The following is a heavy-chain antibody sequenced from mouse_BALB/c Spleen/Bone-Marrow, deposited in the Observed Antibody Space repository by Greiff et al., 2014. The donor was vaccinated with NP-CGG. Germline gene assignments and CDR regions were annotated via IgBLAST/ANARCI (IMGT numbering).Heavy chain of an antibody. Sequence: EVKLQESGPDPVKPSQSLSLTCTVTGYSITSGYSWHWIRQFPGNKLEWMGYIHYSGITVYNPSLRSRISIARDTSKSQFFLQLNSVTTEDTATYYCARFAGTPYTMDYWGQGTSVTVSS. V-gene: IGHV3-1*02. CDR3: ARFAGTPYTMDY. J-gene: IGHJ4*01. CDR1: GYSITSGYS. CDR2: IHYSGIT. D-gene: IGHD4-1*01.